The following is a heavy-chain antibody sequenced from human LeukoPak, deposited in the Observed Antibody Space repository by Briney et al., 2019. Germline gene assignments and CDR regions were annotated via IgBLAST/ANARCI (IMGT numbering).Heavy chain of an antibody. D-gene: IGHD6-13*01. CDR2: ISAYNGNT. Sequence: SVKVSCKASGYTFTSYGISWVRQAPGQGLEWMGWISAYNGNTNYAQKLQGRVTMTTDTSTSTAYMELRSLRSDDTAVYYCARRVAAAGTHYYYMDVWGKGATVTVSS. V-gene: IGHV1-18*01. CDR1: GYTFTSYG. J-gene: IGHJ6*03. CDR3: ARRVAAAGTHYYYMDV.